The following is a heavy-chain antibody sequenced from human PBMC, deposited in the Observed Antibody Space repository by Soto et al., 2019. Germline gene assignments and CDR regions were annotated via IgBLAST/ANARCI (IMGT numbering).Heavy chain of an antibody. V-gene: IGHV3-21*01. CDR3: AREETAWPLAYGLDV. Sequence: GGSLRLSCEASGFSFSTYSTHWVRQAPGKGLEWVSSIGRRSDIYYADSVKGRFTISRDNAKNSVSLQMNSLRDEDTAVYYCAREETAWPLAYGLDVWGQGTTVTVSS. CDR2: IGRRSDI. D-gene: IGHD2-21*02. J-gene: IGHJ6*02. CDR1: GFSFSTYS.